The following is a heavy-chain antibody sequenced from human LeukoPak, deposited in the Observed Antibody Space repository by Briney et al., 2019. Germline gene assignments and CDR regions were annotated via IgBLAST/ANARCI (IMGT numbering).Heavy chain of an antibody. J-gene: IGHJ4*02. D-gene: IGHD3-10*01. CDR3: TTATGSYTSIDY. CDR2: IKSKTDGGTT. CDR1: GFTFSNAW. V-gene: IGHV3-15*01. Sequence: GGSLRPSCAASGFTFSNAWMSWVRQAPGKGLEWVGRIKSKTDGGTTDYAAPVKGRFTISRDDSKNTLYLQMNSLKTEDTAVYYCTTATGSYTSIDYWGQGTLVTVSS.